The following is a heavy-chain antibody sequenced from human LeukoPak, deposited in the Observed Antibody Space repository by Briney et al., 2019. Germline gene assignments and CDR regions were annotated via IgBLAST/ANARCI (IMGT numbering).Heavy chain of an antibody. Sequence: ASVKVSCKASGYTFTSYDINWARQATGQGLEWMGWMNPNSGNTGYAQKFQGRVTMTRSTSISTAYMELSSLRSEDTAVYYCARDVAFYGSSWHNWFDPWGQGTLVTVSS. CDR1: GYTFTSYD. J-gene: IGHJ5*02. V-gene: IGHV1-8*01. CDR3: ARDVAFYGSSWHNWFDP. CDR2: MNPNSGNT. D-gene: IGHD6-13*01.